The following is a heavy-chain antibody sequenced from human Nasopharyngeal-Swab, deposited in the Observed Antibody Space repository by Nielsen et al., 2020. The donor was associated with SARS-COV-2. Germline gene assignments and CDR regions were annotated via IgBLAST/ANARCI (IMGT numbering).Heavy chain of an antibody. V-gene: IGHV3-7*01. CDR1: GFTFSSFW. J-gene: IGHJ3*02. CDR2: INGDGSAR. Sequence: GSLKISCVGTGFTFSSFWMNWVRQAPGKGLEWVANINGDGSARFYVDSVRGRFTVSRDNAKNSLYLQMNNLRVEDTALYYCAGESGPNGFDIWGQGAMITVSS. D-gene: IGHD2-15*01. CDR3: AGESGPNGFDI.